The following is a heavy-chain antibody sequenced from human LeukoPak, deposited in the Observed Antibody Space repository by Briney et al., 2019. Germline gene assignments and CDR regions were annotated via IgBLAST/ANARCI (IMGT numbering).Heavy chain of an antibody. CDR1: GFTFDDYT. D-gene: IGHD6-13*01. V-gene: IGHV3-43*01. J-gene: IGHJ6*03. CDR3: AKATRPGIAAAGTYMDV. Sequence: GGSLRLSCAASGFTFDDYTMHWVRQAPGKGLEWVSLISWDGGSTYYADSVKGRFTISRDNSKNSLYLQMNSLRTEDTALYYCAKATRPGIAAAGTYMDVWGKGTTVTVSS. CDR2: ISWDGGST.